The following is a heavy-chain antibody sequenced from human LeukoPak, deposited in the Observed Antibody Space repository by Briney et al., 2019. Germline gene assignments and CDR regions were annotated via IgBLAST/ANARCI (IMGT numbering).Heavy chain of an antibody. Sequence: PSDALSLTCAVEGGYFIGYYCSWIRQHPGKGLEWIGEIIHTGVANYIPSLKSRVTLSVDTSRNQFSLKLSSVTAADTAVFYCARGAYFGSGSYYNWFDPWGQGTLVTGSS. D-gene: IGHD3-10*01. V-gene: IGHV4-34*01. CDR2: IIHTGVA. CDR3: ARGAYFGSGSYYNWFDP. CDR1: GGYFIGYY. J-gene: IGHJ5*02.